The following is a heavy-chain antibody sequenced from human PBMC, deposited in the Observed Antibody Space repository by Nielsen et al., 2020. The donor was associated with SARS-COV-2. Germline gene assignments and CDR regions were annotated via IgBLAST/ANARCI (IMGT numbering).Heavy chain of an antibody. J-gene: IGHJ4*02. V-gene: IGHV3-30-3*01. CDR1: GFTFSSYA. CDR3: AKEEGFRFGGGYFDY. Sequence: GESLKISCAASGFTFSSYAMHWVRQAPGKGLEWVAVISYDGSNKYYADSVKGRFTISRDNSKNTLYLQMNSLRAEDTAVYYCAKEEGFRFGGGYFDYWGQGTLVTVSS. D-gene: IGHD3-10*01. CDR2: ISYDGSNK.